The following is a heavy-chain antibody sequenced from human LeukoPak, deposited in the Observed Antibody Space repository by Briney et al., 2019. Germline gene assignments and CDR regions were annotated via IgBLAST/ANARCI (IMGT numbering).Heavy chain of an antibody. Sequence: GGSLRLSCAASGFTFSNAWMSWVRQAPGKGLEWVGLIKSETDGGTTEYAAPVKGRFTISRDDSKNTLYLQMNSLKTEDTAVYYCTVYTNSAHIAVGDYWGQGTLVTVSS. D-gene: IGHD6-19*01. CDR2: IKSETDGGTT. V-gene: IGHV3-15*01. CDR1: GFTFSNAW. CDR3: TVYTNSAHIAVGDY. J-gene: IGHJ4*02.